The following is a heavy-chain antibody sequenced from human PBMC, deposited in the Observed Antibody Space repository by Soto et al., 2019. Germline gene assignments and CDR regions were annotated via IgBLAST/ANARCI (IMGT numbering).Heavy chain of an antibody. CDR2: ISIYTGNT. Sequence: ASVKVSCKASGYTFNTYGLSWVRQAPGQGLEWMGWISIYTGNTGYAEKFQGRLTVTRDTSTSTAYMERRSLRSDYTAVYCWARGDPATYMRLRVDYWGQGTLVTVS. V-gene: IGHV1-18*04. CDR1: GYTFNTYG. D-gene: IGHD6-25*01. CDR3: ARGDPATYMRLRVDY. J-gene: IGHJ4*02.